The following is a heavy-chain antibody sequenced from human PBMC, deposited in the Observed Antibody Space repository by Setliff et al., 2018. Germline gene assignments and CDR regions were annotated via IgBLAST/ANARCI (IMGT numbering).Heavy chain of an antibody. V-gene: IGHV4-31*03. J-gene: IGHJ3*02. Sequence: LSLTCTVSGGSISSGGYYWGWIRQHPGKGLEWIGYIYYSGNTYYNPSLKSRVTISVDTSKNQFSLKLSSVTAADTAVYYCARVPRFTDTRNAFDIWGQGTMVTVSS. D-gene: IGHD5-18*01. CDR1: GGSISSGGYY. CDR3: ARVPRFTDTRNAFDI. CDR2: IYYSGNT.